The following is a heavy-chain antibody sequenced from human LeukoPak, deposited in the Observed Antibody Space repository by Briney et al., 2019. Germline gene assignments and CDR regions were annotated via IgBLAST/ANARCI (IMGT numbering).Heavy chain of an antibody. Sequence: GGSLRLSCAASGFTFSSYAMSWVRQAPGKGLEWVSYISSSGSTIYYADSVKGRFTISRDNAKNSLYLQMNSLRAEDTAVYYCARGPVGETYFDYWGQGTLVTVSS. CDR2: ISSSGSTI. D-gene: IGHD3-10*01. CDR3: ARGPVGETYFDY. V-gene: IGHV3-48*04. J-gene: IGHJ4*02. CDR1: GFTFSSYA.